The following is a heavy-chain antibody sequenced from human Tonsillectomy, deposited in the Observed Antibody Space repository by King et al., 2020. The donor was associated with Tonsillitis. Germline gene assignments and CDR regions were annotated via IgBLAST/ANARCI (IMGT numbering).Heavy chain of an antibody. CDR2: ISSSGSHI. J-gene: IGHJ6*04. V-gene: IGHV3-21*01. CDR1: GFTFSTYS. CDR3: ARTYGSGTYSYAV. Sequence: VQLVESGGGLVKPGGSLRVSCAASGFTFSTYSMHWVRQAPGKGLEWVSSISSSGSHIFYADSLKGRFTISRDNTEKSLFLQMDGLRAEDTAVYYCARTYGSGTYSYAVWGKGTTVTVSS. D-gene: IGHD3-10*01.